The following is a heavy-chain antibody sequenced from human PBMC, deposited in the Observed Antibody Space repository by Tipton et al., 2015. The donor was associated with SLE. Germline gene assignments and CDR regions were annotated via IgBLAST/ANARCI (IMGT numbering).Heavy chain of an antibody. CDR1: GGSISSGSYY. V-gene: IGHV4-61*09. CDR2: IYTSGST. Sequence: TLSLTCTVSGGSISSGSYYWSWIRQPAGKGLEWIGYIYTSGSTNYNPSLKSRVTISVDTSKNQFSLKLSSVTAADTAVYYCARDGSSGWFYAFDIWGQGTMVTVSS. CDR3: ARDGSSGWFYAFDI. D-gene: IGHD6-19*01. J-gene: IGHJ3*02.